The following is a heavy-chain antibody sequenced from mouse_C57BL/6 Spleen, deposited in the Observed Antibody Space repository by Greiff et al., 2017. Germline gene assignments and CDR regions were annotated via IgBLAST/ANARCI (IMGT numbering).Heavy chain of an antibody. V-gene: IGHV1-64*01. CDR1: GYTFTSYW. J-gene: IGHJ4*01. CDR3: AREGYEGYAMDY. D-gene: IGHD2-3*01. Sequence: QVQLQQPGAELVKPGASVKLSCKASGYTFTSYWMHWVKQRPGQGLEWIGMIHPNSGSTNYNEKFKSKATLTVDKSSSTAYIQLSSLTSEDSAVYYCAREGYEGYAMDYWGQGTSVTVSS. CDR2: IHPNSGST.